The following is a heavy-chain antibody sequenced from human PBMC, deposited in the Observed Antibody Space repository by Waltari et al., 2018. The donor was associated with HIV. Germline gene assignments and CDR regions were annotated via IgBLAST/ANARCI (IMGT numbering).Heavy chain of an antibody. CDR3: ARDLGYYDVLTGYLTKWNLDH. D-gene: IGHD3-9*01. CDR2: IKTDGSST. Sequence: EVQLVESGRGLVQPWGSLRLSFAASGFTLSTSWMHWVRQAPGKGRVRGSHIKTDGSSTNYAEYVKGRFTIARDNAKNRRYLQMNRRRAEDTAVYYCARDLGYYDVLTGYLTKWNLDHWGQGTLVTVSS. CDR1: GFTLSTSW. V-gene: IGHV3-74*01. J-gene: IGHJ4*02.